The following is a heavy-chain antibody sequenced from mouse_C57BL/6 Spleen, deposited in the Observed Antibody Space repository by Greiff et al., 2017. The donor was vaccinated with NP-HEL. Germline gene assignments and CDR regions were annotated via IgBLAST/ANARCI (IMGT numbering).Heavy chain of an antibody. J-gene: IGHJ2*01. CDR2: IDPSDSYT. CDR1: GYTFTSYW. Sequence: QVQLQQPGAELVKPGASVKLSCKAPGYTFTSYWMQWVKQRPGQGLEWIGEIDPSDSYTNYNQKFKGKATLTVDTSSSTAYMQLSSLTSEDSAVYYCALASSGYRFDYWGQGTTLTVSS. V-gene: IGHV1-50*01. D-gene: IGHD3-2*02. CDR3: ALASSGYRFDY.